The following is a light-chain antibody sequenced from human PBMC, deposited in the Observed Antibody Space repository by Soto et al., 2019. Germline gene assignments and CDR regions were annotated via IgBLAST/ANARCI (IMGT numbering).Light chain of an antibody. CDR3: SSYTSSNTPVV. CDR1: SRDVGGYNY. Sequence: QSALTQPASVSGSPGQSITISCTGTSRDVGGYNYVSWHQQHPGKAPKVVITEVSNRPSGVSNRFSGSKSGNTASLTISGLQAEDEADYYCSSYTSSNTPVVFGGGTKLTVL. CDR2: EVS. V-gene: IGLV2-14*01. J-gene: IGLJ2*01.